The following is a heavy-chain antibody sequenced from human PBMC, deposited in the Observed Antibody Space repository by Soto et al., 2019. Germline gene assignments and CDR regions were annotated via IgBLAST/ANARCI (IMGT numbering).Heavy chain of an antibody. V-gene: IGHV4-31*03. D-gene: IGHD1-26*01. CDR1: GGSISSGGYY. Sequence: SETLSLTCTVSGGSISSGGYYWSWIRQHPGKGLEWIGYIYDSGSTYYNPSLKSRVTISVDTSKNQFSLKLSSVTAADTAVYYCAISYLEWDRVAFDIWGQGTMVTVSS. CDR3: AISYLEWDRVAFDI. J-gene: IGHJ3*02. CDR2: IYDSGST.